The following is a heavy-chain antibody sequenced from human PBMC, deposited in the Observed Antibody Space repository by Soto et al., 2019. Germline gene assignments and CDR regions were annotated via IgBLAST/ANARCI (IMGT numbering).Heavy chain of an antibody. Sequence: LRLSCISSGFTFRTCTMNWVRQAPGKGLEWVSGIRGFSPYTFYAESVKGRFTISRDNAKNSLYLQMNSLRAEDTAVYYCARDRGYDAHDYYYNAMDVWGQGTTVTVYS. CDR1: GFTFRTCT. J-gene: IGHJ6*02. D-gene: IGHD3-10*01. V-gene: IGHV3-21*01. CDR2: IRGFSPYT. CDR3: ARDRGYDAHDYYYNAMDV.